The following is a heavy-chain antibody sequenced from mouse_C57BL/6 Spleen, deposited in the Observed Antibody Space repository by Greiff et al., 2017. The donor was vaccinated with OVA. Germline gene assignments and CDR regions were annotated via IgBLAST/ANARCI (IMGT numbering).Heavy chain of an antibody. CDR3: ARRDGSSCRAMDY. CDR2: IDPSDSYT. D-gene: IGHD1-1*01. V-gene: IGHV1-69*01. CDR1: GYTFTSYW. Sequence: QVQLKQPGAELVMPGASVKLSCKASGYTFTSYWMHWVKQRPGQGLEWIGEIDPSDSYTNYNQKFKGKSTLTVDKSSSTAYMQLSSLTSEDSAVYYCARRDGSSCRAMDYWGQGTSVTVSS. J-gene: IGHJ4*01.